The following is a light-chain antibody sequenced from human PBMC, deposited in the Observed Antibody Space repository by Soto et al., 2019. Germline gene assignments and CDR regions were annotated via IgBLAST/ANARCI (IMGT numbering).Light chain of an antibody. CDR3: CSYTSTSPHV. CDR2: EGS. Sequence: QSVLTQPASVSGSPAQSITISCTGTSSDVGVYNYVSWYQHHPGKAPKLIIDEGSDRPSGVSNRFSGSKSGNTASLTISGLQAHDEADYYCCSYTSTSPHVFGTGTKVTAL. CDR1: SSDVGVYNY. V-gene: IGLV2-14*01. J-gene: IGLJ1*01.